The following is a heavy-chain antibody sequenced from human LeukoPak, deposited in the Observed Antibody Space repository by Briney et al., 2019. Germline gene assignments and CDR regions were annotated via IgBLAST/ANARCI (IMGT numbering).Heavy chain of an antibody. V-gene: IGHV3-21*01. CDR3: AREWWGRIYGPGGNYFDY. J-gene: IGHJ4*02. Sequence: GGSLRLSCAASGFSFSSYSMNWVRQAPGKGLEWVSSISSGSGYIYYSDSIKGRFTISRDNSKNTLYLQMNSLRAEDTAVYYCAREWWGRIYGPGGNYFDYWGQGTLVTVSS. CDR2: ISSGSGYI. D-gene: IGHD3-16*01. CDR1: GFSFSSYS.